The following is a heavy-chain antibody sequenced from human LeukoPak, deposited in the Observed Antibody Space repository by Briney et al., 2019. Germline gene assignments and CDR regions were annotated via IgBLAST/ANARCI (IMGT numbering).Heavy chain of an antibody. Sequence: GSLRLSCAASGFTFSSYAMSWVRQAPGKGLEWVSAISGSGGSTYYADSVKGRFTISRDNSKNTLYLQMNSLRAEDTAVYYCAKDWGYCSSTSCPHTLKFDYWGQGTLVTVSS. CDR1: GFTFSSYA. D-gene: IGHD2-2*01. CDR3: AKDWGYCSSTSCPHTLKFDY. J-gene: IGHJ4*02. V-gene: IGHV3-23*01. CDR2: ISGSGGST.